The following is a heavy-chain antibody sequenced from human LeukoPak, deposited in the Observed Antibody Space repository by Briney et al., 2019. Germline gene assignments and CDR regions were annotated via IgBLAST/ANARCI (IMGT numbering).Heavy chain of an antibody. Sequence: GGSLRLSCAASGFTFSSYGMHWVRQAPGKGLEWVAVIWYDGSNKYYADSVKGRFTISRDNPKNTLYLQMNSLRAEDTAVYYCARGLTSIYYDSSDFSDFDYWGQGTLVTVSS. J-gene: IGHJ4*02. CDR3: ARGLTSIYYDSSDFSDFDY. V-gene: IGHV3-33*01. CDR1: GFTFSSYG. D-gene: IGHD3-22*01. CDR2: IWYDGSNK.